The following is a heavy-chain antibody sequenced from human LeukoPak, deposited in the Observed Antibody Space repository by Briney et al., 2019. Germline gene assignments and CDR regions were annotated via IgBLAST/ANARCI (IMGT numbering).Heavy chain of an antibody. CDR1: GFTFDDYA. V-gene: IGHV3-9*03. J-gene: IGHJ4*02. CDR3: AKGKDVAVAGTFDY. Sequence: GRSLRLSCAASGFTFDDYAMHWVRQAPGKGLEWVSGISWNSGDIGYADSVKGRFTISRDNAKNTLYLQMNSLRVEDMALYYCAKGKDVAVAGTFDYWGQGTPVTVSS. D-gene: IGHD6-19*01. CDR2: ISWNSGDI.